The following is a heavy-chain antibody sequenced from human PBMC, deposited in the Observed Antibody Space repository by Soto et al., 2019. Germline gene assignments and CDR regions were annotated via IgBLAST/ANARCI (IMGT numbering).Heavy chain of an antibody. J-gene: IGHJ4*02. CDR3: ARGFGSSWFDY. V-gene: IGHV1-2*02. CDR2: MSTSSGGT. Sequence: QVQLVQSGAEMKDPGASVKVSCRPSGYTFTANYINWVRQAPGQGLEWMGWMSTSSGGTRFAEKFQGRVTLTRDTSISTAYMELTTLTLDDTAVYYCARGFGSSWFDYWGQGTLVAVSS. CDR1: GYTFTANY. D-gene: IGHD3-10*01.